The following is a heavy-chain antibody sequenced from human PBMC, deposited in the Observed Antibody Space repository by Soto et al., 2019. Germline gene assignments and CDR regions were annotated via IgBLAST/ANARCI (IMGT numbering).Heavy chain of an antibody. V-gene: IGHV1-8*01. CDR3: ARDSTMVRGVIFGHELDY. J-gene: IGHJ4*02. CDR2: MNPNSGNT. Sequence: QVQLVQSGAEVKKPGASVKVSCKASGYTFTSYDINWVRQATGQGLEWMGWMNPNSGNTGYAQKFQGRVTMTRNTSISTAYMELSSLRSEDTAVYYCARDSTMVRGVIFGHELDYWGQGTLVTVSS. D-gene: IGHD3-10*01. CDR1: GYTFTSYD.